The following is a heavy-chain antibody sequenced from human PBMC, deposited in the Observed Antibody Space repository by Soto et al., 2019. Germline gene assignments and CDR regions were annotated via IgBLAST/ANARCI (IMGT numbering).Heavy chain of an antibody. CDR3: ATAVRGSAWSY. D-gene: IGHD6-19*01. V-gene: IGHV3-7*01. CDR2: IKHDGSQT. Sequence: EVKLEESGGGLVQTGGSLRLSCAVSGFTFSGYWMRWVCQSPGRGLEGVANIKHDGSQTYYVGSVRGRFTISRDNGQNSLYLHMNSLRVEDTAVYYCATAVRGSAWSYWGQGTLVTVSS. CDR1: GFTFSGYW. J-gene: IGHJ4*02.